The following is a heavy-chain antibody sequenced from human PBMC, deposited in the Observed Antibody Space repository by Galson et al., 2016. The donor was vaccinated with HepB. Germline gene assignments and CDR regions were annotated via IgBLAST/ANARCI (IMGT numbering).Heavy chain of an antibody. Sequence: PALVKPTQTLTLTCTFSGFSLDTSGLGVTWIRQPPGKALEWLAVIYWEGGKHYSPSLESRLSVTKDTSENQVVLTLTNVDPGDKATYYCAHTFTVFGVISWFGPWGQGTLVTVSS. D-gene: IGHD3-3*01. CDR2: IYWEGGK. CDR3: AHTFTVFGVISWFGP. V-gene: IGHV2-5*02. CDR1: GFSLDTSGLG. J-gene: IGHJ5*02.